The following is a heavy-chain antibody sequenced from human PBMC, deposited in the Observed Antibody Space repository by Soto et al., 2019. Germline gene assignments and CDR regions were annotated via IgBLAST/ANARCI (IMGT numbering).Heavy chain of an antibody. J-gene: IGHJ5*02. CDR2: INPDNGNT. D-gene: IGHD2-15*01. CDR1: GYTFTRYT. Sequence: QVQLVQSGAEVKKPGASVMISCKASGYTFTRYTMNWVRQAPGQRLEWMGWINPDNGNTKSSQKFQDRVIITRDTSASTAYMDLSRLRSEDTAVYYCARGIATGQLDPWGQGTLVTVSS. V-gene: IGHV1-3*01. CDR3: ARGIATGQLDP.